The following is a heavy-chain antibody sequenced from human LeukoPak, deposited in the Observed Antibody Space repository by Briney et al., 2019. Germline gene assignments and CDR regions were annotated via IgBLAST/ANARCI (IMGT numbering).Heavy chain of an antibody. J-gene: IGHJ3*02. D-gene: IGHD3-9*01. CDR3: ARRLMGGVLRYFDRMGTPNDAFDI. CDR1: GGSISSYY. V-gene: IGHV4-59*08. CDR2: IYYSGST. Sequence: PSETLSLTCTVSGGSISSYYWSWIRQPPGKGLEWIGYIYYSGSTNYNPSLKSRVTISVDTSKNQFSLKLSSVTAADTAVYYCARRLMGGVLRYFDRMGTPNDAFDIWGQGTMVTVSS.